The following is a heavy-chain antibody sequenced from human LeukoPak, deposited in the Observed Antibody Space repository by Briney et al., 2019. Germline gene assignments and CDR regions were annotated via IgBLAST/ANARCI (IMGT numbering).Heavy chain of an antibody. CDR3: ARGEITVTTTN. D-gene: IGHD4-17*01. Sequence: SETLSLTCTVSGGSISSGGYYWSWIRQHPGKGLEWIGYIYYSGSTYYNPSLKSRVTISVDTSKNQFSLKLSSVTAADTAVYYCARGEITVTTTNWGQGTLVTVSS. CDR1: GGSISSGGYY. CDR2: IYYSGST. J-gene: IGHJ4*02. V-gene: IGHV4-31*03.